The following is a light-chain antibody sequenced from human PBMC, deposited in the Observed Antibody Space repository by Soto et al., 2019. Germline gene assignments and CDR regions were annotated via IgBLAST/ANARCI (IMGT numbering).Light chain of an antibody. CDR3: QQYGSSPLYT. J-gene: IGKJ2*01. CDR1: QSVSSSY. Sequence: EIVLTQSPGTLSLSPGERATISCRASQSVSSSYLAWYQQKPGQAPRLLIYGASSRATGIPDTFSGSGSGTDFTLTISRLEPEDVAVYYCQQYGSSPLYTFGQGTKLEIK. V-gene: IGKV3-20*01. CDR2: GAS.